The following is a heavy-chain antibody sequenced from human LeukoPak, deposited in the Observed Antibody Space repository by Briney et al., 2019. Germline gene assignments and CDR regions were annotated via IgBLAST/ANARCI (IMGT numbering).Heavy chain of an antibody. J-gene: IGHJ4*02. D-gene: IGHD3-22*01. CDR1: GFTFSSYA. V-gene: IGHV3-30*01. CDR3: VAQPTDDSSGYYYFDY. Sequence: GGSLRLSCAASGFTFSSYAMHWVRQAPGKGLEWVADISYDGSNKYYADSVKGRFTISRDNSKNTLYLQMNSLRAEDTAVYYCVAQPTDDSSGYYYFDYWGQGTLVTVSS. CDR2: ISYDGSNK.